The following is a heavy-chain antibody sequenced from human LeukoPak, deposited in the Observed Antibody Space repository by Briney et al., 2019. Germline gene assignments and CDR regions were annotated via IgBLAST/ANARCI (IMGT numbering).Heavy chain of an antibody. Sequence: GGSLRLSCSVSAFTFNTFDNFAMNWVRQAPGKGLEWVSSISSSSSYIYYADSVKGRFTISRDNAKNSLYLQMNSLRAEDTAVYYCARGPPTGAFDIWGQGTMDTVSS. CDR1: AFTFNTFD. J-gene: IGHJ3*02. CDR2: ISSSSSYI. V-gene: IGHV3-21*01. CDR3: ARGPPTGAFDI.